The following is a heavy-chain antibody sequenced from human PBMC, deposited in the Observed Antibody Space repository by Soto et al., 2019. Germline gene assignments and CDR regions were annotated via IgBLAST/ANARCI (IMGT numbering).Heavy chain of an antibody. J-gene: IGHJ4*02. CDR2: IIPIVGTA. V-gene: IGHV1-69*12. Sequence: QVQLVQPGAEVKKPGSSVKVSCKASGGTFISYAISWVRQAPGPGLEWMGGIIPIVGTANYAQKFQGRVTITADESPSKAYMELSSLRSEDTAVYYCAILGYYDSRGYYNYFDYWGQGTLLTVSS. CDR3: AILGYYDSRGYYNYFDY. CDR1: GGTFISYA. D-gene: IGHD3-22*01.